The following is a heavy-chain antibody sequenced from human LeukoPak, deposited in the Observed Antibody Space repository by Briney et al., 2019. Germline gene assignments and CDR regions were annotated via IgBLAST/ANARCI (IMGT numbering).Heavy chain of an antibody. V-gene: IGHV3-7*01. CDR2: INEDGSKK. CDR3: ASSSYSSSSS. D-gene: IGHD6-6*01. CDR1: GFTFTNYW. J-gene: IGHJ5*02. Sequence: GGSLRLSCAASGFTFTNYWMIWGRQAPGKGLEWVANINEDGSKKYYVGSVEGRFTISRDNAKNSVFLQMNSLRAEDTAMYYCASSSYSSSSSWGQGTLVTVSS.